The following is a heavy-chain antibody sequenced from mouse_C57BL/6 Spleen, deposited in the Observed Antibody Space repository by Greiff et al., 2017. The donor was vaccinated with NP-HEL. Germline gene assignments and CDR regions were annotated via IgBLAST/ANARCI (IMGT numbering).Heavy chain of an antibody. Sequence: VQLQQSGPELVKPGASVKISCKASGYSFTSYYIHWVKQRPGQGLEWIGWIYPGSGNTKYNEKFKGKATLTADTSSSTAYMQLSSLTSEDSAVYYCASRELGLYFDYWGQGTTLTVSS. CDR2: IYPGSGNT. D-gene: IGHD4-1*01. CDR1: GYSFTSYY. CDR3: ASRELGLYFDY. J-gene: IGHJ2*01. V-gene: IGHV1-66*01.